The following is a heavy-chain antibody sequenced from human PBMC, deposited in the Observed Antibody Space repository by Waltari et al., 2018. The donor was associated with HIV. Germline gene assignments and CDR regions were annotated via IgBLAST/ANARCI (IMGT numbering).Heavy chain of an antibody. CDR3: AKDYFVVVTAAGPFDP. CDR1: GFSFSSYG. Sequence: QVKLVESGGGVVQPGRYLRLSCAASGFSFSSYGLLGVRQAPGKGMVWMAFISYGGSNKDYADSVKGLVTISRDNSKNTLYLQMNSLRAEDTAVYYCAKDYFVVVTAAGPFDPWGQGTLVTVSS. D-gene: IGHD2-21*02. J-gene: IGHJ5*02. CDR2: ISYGGSNK. V-gene: IGHV3-30*18.